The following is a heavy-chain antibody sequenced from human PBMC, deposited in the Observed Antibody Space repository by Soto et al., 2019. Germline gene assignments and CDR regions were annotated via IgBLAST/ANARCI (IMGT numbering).Heavy chain of an antibody. Sequence: SETLSLTCAVYGGSFSGYYWSWIRQPPGKGLEWIGEINHSGSTNYNPSLMSRVTISVDTSKNQFSLKLSSVTAAGTAVYYCARITIFGVATFDYWGQGTLVTVSS. V-gene: IGHV4-34*01. CDR1: GGSFSGYY. CDR2: INHSGST. J-gene: IGHJ4*02. D-gene: IGHD3-3*01. CDR3: ARITIFGVATFDY.